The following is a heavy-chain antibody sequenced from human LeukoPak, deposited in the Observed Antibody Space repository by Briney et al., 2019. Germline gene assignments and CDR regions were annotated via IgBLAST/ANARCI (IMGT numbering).Heavy chain of an antibody. D-gene: IGHD4-17*01. Sequence: GGSLRLSCAASGXTFSDYYMSWIRQAPGKGLEWVSYISSSSSYTNYADSVKGRFTISRDNAKNSLYLQMNSLRAEDTAVYYCARVSGNDYGDYTYTLDAFDIWGQGTMVTVSS. CDR1: GXTFSDYY. J-gene: IGHJ3*02. V-gene: IGHV3-11*05. CDR3: ARVSGNDYGDYTYTLDAFDI. CDR2: ISSSSSYT.